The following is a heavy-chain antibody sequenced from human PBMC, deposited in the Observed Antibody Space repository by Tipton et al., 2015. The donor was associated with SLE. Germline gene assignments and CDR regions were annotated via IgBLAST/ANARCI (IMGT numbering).Heavy chain of an antibody. V-gene: IGHV5-51*03. Sequence: QLVQSGAEVKKPGESLRISCQGSGYNFPDYWIAWVRQMPGKGLEWMGIIYPGDSETRYSPSFQGQVTISADKSINTVYLQWSSLKASDTAMYYCARRDQGIAVTGTINWFDPWGQGTLVTVSS. J-gene: IGHJ5*02. CDR1: GYNFPDYW. CDR3: ARRDQGIAVTGTINWFDP. CDR2: IYPGDSET. D-gene: IGHD6-13*01.